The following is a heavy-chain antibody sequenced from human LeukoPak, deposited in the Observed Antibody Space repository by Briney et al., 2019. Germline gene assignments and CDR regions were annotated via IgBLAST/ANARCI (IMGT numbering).Heavy chain of an antibody. D-gene: IGHD3-16*01. Sequence: ASVKVSCKASGYTFTSYDINWVRQATGQGLEWMGWMNPNSGNTGYAQKFQGRVTMTRDTSISTAYMELSSLRSEDTAIYYCARDNSVGDTAWWFDPWGQGTLVTVSS. CDR3: ARDNSVGDTAWWFDP. V-gene: IGHV1-8*01. J-gene: IGHJ5*02. CDR2: MNPNSGNT. CDR1: GYTFTSYD.